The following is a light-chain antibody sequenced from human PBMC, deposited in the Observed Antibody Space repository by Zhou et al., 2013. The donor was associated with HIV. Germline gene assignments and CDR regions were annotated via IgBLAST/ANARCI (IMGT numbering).Light chain of an antibody. J-gene: IGKJ3*01. CDR1: QTVSSN. CDR2: GAV. CDR3: QQYDTSPS. V-gene: IGKV3-20*01. Sequence: QYPDTLSLSPGDSVTVACRASQTVSSNLAWYQQKPGQSPRLLIYGAVTRATGVPDRFSGSGSETEFSLSISKLEPEDFAVYFCQQYDTSPSFGPGTKVDI.